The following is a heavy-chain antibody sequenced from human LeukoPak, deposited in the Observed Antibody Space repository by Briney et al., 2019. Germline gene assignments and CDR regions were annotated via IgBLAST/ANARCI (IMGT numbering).Heavy chain of an antibody. V-gene: IGHV4-34*01. Sequence: PSETLSLTCAVYGGSFSGYYWSWIRQPPGKGLEWIGEINHSGSTNYNPSLKSRVTISVDTSKNQFSLKLSSVTAADTAVYYCARGVGGYYDYVWGSYFVDYWGQGTLVTVSS. CDR1: GGSFSGYY. D-gene: IGHD3-16*01. CDR2: INHSGST. CDR3: ARGVGGYYDYVWGSYFVDY. J-gene: IGHJ4*02.